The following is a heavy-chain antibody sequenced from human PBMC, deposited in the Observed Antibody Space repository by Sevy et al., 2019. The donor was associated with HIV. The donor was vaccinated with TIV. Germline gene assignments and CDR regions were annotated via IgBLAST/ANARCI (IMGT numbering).Heavy chain of an antibody. Sequence: GGSLRLSCAASGFTFSNYNMNWVPQAPGKGLEWVSSISSSSLYIYYADSMKGRLTISRDNAKNSLYLQMNSLRAEDTAVYYCARVVAYCSGGSCFPGYYYGMDVWGQGTTVTVSS. CDR3: ARVVAYCSGGSCFPGYYYGMDV. CDR1: GFTFSNYN. V-gene: IGHV3-21*01. J-gene: IGHJ6*02. CDR2: ISSSSLYI. D-gene: IGHD2-15*01.